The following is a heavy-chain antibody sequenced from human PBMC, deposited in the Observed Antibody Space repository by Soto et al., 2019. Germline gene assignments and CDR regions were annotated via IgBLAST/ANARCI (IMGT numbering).Heavy chain of an antibody. J-gene: IGHJ5*02. D-gene: IGHD6-13*01. CDR1: GYPLTAKY. V-gene: IGHV1-2*02. CDR3: AKGGSSWTEWFDP. CDR2: INPSSGGT. Sequence: QVQLVQSGAEVKKPGASVKVSCKASGYPLTAKYLHWVRQAPGQGLEWMGWINPSSGGTKEAQKFRGRVTMTRDTSISAAYVELSRLTSDDTAVYYCAKGGSSWTEWFDPWGQGTLVTVSS.